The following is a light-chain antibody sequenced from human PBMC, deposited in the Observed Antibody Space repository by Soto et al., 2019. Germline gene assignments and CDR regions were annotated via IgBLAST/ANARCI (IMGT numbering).Light chain of an antibody. CDR3: QQRSSWPLT. CDR2: GAS. J-gene: IGKJ4*01. CDR1: QSVNNNY. V-gene: IGKV3D-20*02. Sequence: VLTQSPGTLSLSPGERATLSCRASQSVNNNYLAWYQQKPGQSPRLLIYGASIRATAIPDRFSGSGSGTDFTLTISSLDPEDSAIYYCQQRSSWPLTFGGGTKVDIK.